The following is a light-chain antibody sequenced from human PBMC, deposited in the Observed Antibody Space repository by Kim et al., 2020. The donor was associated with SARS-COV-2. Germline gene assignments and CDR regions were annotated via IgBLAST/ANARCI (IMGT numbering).Light chain of an antibody. V-gene: IGLV1-40*01. CDR2: SNS. Sequence: QSVLTQPPSVSGAPGQRVTISCTGSSSNIGAGYDVHWYQQLPGAAPNLLIYSNSNRPSGVPDRFSGTKSGTSASRVITGLQAEDEADYYCQSYDSSLSVVFGGGTKVTVL. J-gene: IGLJ3*02. CDR1: SSNIGAGYD. CDR3: QSYDSSLSVV.